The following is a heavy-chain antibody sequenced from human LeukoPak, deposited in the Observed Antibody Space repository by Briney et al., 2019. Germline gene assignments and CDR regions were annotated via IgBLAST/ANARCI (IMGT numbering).Heavy chain of an antibody. Sequence: GGTLRLSCAASGFTFSSYGMSWVRQAPGKGLEWVSTISGSGGTTYYADSVKGRFTFSRDNSKNTLYLQMNSLRAEDTAVYYCVRNRNLKMTSTGILGNWGLGTLVIVSS. D-gene: IGHD3-3*02. CDR1: GFTFSSYG. CDR2: ISGSGGTT. J-gene: IGHJ4*02. CDR3: VRNRNLKMTSTGILGN. V-gene: IGHV3-23*01.